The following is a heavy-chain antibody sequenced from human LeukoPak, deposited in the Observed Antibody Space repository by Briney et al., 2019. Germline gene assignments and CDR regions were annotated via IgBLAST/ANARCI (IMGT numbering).Heavy chain of an antibody. CDR3: AREYGDLDY. Sequence: SETLSLTCAVYGGSFSGYYWSWIRQPPGKGLEWIGEINHSGSTNYNPSLKSRVTISVDTSKNQFSLKLTSVSAADTAVYYCAREYGDLDYWGQGTLVTVSS. CDR2: INHSGST. D-gene: IGHD4-17*01. J-gene: IGHJ4*02. CDR1: GGSFSGYY. V-gene: IGHV4-34*01.